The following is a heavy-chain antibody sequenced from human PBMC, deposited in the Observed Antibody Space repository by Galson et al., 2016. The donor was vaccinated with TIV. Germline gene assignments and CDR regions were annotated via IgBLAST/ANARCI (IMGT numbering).Heavy chain of an antibody. CDR1: GFTFSAYG. CDR2: IWYDKTNK. Sequence: SLRLSCAASGFTFSAYGFHWVRQAPGKGLGWVAVIWYDKTNKYYADAVMGRFTVSRDNSKNTVYLQMNNLSVDDTALYFCARDGMWELLPPSYFDYWGQGNLVSVSS. J-gene: IGHJ4*02. D-gene: IGHD1-26*01. V-gene: IGHV3-33*01. CDR3: ARDGMWELLPPSYFDY.